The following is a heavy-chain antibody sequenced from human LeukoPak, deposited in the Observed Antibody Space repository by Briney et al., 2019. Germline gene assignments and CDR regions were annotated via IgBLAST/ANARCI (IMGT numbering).Heavy chain of an antibody. CDR1: GFSLSTSGVG. V-gene: IGHV2-5*01. CDR3: AHTSGYDILTGSFDY. CDR2: IYWNDDK. D-gene: IGHD3-9*01. Sequence: SGPTLVNPTQTLTLTCTFSGFSLSTSGVGVGWIRQPPGKALEWLALIYWNDDKRYSSSLKSRLTITKDTSKNQVVLTMTNMDPVDTATYYCAHTSGYDILTGSFDYWGQGTLVTVSS. J-gene: IGHJ4*02.